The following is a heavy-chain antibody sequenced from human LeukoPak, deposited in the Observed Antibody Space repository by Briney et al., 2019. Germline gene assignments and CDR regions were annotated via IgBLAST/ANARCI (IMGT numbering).Heavy chain of an antibody. CDR1: GFSVGAYA. Sequence: PGGSLRLSCRASGFSVGAYAMSWVRQAPGKGLEWLSAISGSGSDTYYADSLKGRFTISRDNSKNTLFLQMNSLRAEDTAVYYCANPGGPWGQGTLVTVSS. CDR3: ANPGGP. CDR2: ISGSGSDT. J-gene: IGHJ4*02. D-gene: IGHD1-1*01. V-gene: IGHV3-23*01.